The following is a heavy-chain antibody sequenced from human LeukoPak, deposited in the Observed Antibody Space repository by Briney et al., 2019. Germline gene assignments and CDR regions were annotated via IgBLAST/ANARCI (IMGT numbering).Heavy chain of an antibody. V-gene: IGHV3-48*04. D-gene: IGHD3-10*01. CDR1: GFTFNSYS. J-gene: IGHJ4*02. CDR3: AREWFGGFDY. CDR2: ISSSSSTI. Sequence: GGSLRLSCAASGFTFNSYSMNWVRQAPGKGLEWISYISSSSSTIYYADSVKGRFTISRDNAKNSLYLQMNSLRAEDTAVYYCAREWFGGFDYWGQGTLVTVSS.